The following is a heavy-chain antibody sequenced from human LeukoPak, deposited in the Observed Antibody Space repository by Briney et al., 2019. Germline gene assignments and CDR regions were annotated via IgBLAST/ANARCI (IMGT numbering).Heavy chain of an antibody. CDR2: ISGSGVST. CDR1: GFTFSSYA. D-gene: IGHD2-2*01. V-gene: IGHV3-23*01. CDR3: AKDYRYCTSTSCYGDDAFDI. J-gene: IGHJ3*02. Sequence: GGSLRLSCAASGFTFSSYAMTWVRQAPGKGLECVSAISGSGVSTYYADSVRGRFTISRDNSKNTLYLQMSSLRAEDTAVYYCAKDYRYCTSTSCYGDDAFDIWGQGTMVTVSS.